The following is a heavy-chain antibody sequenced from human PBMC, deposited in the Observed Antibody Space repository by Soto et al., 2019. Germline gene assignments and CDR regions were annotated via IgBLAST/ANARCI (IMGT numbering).Heavy chain of an antibody. D-gene: IGHD6-19*01. J-gene: IGHJ4*02. CDR1: GFTFSIFG. Sequence: QVQLVESGGGVVQPGRSLRLSCAASGFTFSIFGMHWVRQAPGKGLEWAAIIRYDGSNAYYADSVRGRFTISRDNSKNTVYLQMNRLRAEDTAVYYCARDKGSSTVVSGISQEGYFDSWGQGTMVTVSS. V-gene: IGHV3-33*01. CDR2: IRYDGSNA. CDR3: ARDKGSSTVVSGISQEGYFDS.